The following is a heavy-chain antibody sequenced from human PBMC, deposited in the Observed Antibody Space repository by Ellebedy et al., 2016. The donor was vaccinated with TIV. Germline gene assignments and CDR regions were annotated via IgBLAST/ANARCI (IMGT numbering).Heavy chain of an antibody. J-gene: IGHJ1*01. CDR1: GFIFSDYY. V-gene: IGHV3-11*04. Sequence: GGSLRLSCAASGFIFSDYYMIWIRQAPGKGLECVSYISSSGSHTYYADSVRGRFTISRDNAKNPLYLQMNSLRAEDTAVYYCARARFLEWLEHWGQGTLVTVSS. CDR3: ARARFLEWLEH. D-gene: IGHD3-3*01. CDR2: ISSSGSHT.